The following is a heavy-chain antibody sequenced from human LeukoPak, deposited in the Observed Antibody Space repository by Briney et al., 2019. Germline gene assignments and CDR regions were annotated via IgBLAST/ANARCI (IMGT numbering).Heavy chain of an antibody. J-gene: IGHJ6*03. CDR2: IYYSGST. Sequence: SETLSLTCTVSGGSISSSSYYWGWIRQPPGKGLERIGSIYYSGSTYYNPSLKSRVTISVDTSKNQFSLKLSSVTAADTAVYYCAREYELTIFRVVINIYMDVWGKGTTVTVSS. CDR3: AREYELTIFRVVINIYMDV. V-gene: IGHV4-39*07. D-gene: IGHD3-3*01. CDR1: GGSISSSSYY.